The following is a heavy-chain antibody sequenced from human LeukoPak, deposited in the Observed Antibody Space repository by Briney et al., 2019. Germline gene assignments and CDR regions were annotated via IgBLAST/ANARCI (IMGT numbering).Heavy chain of an antibody. CDR2: ISGSGGST. CDR1: GCTFSSYA. V-gene: IGHV3-23*01. D-gene: IGHD3-3*01. Sequence: PGGSLRLSCAASGCTFSSYAMRWVRQAPGKGLEWVSAISGSGGSTYYAGSVKGRFTISRDNSKNTLYLQMNSLRAEDTAVYYCAKDPSPGIGYDFWSGYPSSGMDVWGQGTTVTVSS. J-gene: IGHJ6*02. CDR3: AKDPSPGIGYDFWSGYPSSGMDV.